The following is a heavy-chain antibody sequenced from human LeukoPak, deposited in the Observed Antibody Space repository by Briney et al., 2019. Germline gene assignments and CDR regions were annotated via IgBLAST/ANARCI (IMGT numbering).Heavy chain of an antibody. V-gene: IGHV1-69*05. CDR3: ARGGSSGHYYVPFDY. CDR2: IIPIFGTA. D-gene: IGHD3-22*01. J-gene: IGHJ4*02. CDR1: GGTFSNYA. Sequence: SVKVSCKASGGTFSNYAISWVRQAPGHGLEWMGGIIPIFGTANYAQTFQGRVTTTTDESTATAYMELSSLRSEDTAVYYCARGGSSGHYYVPFDYWGQGTLVTVSS.